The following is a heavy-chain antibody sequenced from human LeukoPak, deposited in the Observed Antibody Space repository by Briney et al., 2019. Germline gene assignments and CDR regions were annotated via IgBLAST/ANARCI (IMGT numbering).Heavy chain of an antibody. CDR1: GFTFSSYS. CDR2: ISSSSSYI. Sequence: GGSLRLSCAASGFTFSSYSMNWVRQAPGKGLEWVSSISSSSSYIYYADSVKGRFTISRDNAKNSLYLQMNSLRAEDTAVYYCARYLATSYYYYCYMDVWGKGTTVTVSS. CDR3: ARYLATSYYYYCYMDV. V-gene: IGHV3-21*01. J-gene: IGHJ6*03. D-gene: IGHD5-12*01.